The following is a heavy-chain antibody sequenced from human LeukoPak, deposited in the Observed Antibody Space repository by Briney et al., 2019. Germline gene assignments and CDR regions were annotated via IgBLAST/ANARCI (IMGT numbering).Heavy chain of an antibody. CDR3: ARDRGNDYFDS. Sequence: QAGGSLRLSCVVSGVSLSSHGMHWVRQAPGKGLEWLTFTWSDGRSEYYADSVKGRFTVSRDNSKNTVYLQMNSLRVEDTAVYYCARDRGNDYFDSWGQGTLVTVSS. J-gene: IGHJ4*02. V-gene: IGHV3-33*01. CDR1: GVSLSSHG. CDR2: TWSDGRSE.